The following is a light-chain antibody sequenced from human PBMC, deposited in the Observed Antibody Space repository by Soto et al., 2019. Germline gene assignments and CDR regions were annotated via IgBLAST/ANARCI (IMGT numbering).Light chain of an antibody. CDR3: QHYANWPLT. V-gene: IGKV3-15*01. CDR1: QGICST. Sequence: EIVITQSPATLSGSPGEGATLSCRASQGICSTLAWYQQKPGQTPRILIYGASTRATCVPARFSGSGSGTDFTLTINSLQSEDFAVSYCQHYANWPLTFGGGTKWIS. J-gene: IGKJ4*01. CDR2: GAS.